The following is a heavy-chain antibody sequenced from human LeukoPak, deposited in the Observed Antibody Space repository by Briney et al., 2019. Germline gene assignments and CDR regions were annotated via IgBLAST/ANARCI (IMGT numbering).Heavy chain of an antibody. J-gene: IGHJ4*02. Sequence: GGSLRLSCAASGFTFSSYQMNWVRQAPGKGLEWISYIGSSGTVIYYADSVKGRFTISRDNAKNSLYLQMNSLRAEDTAVYYCAKDQRITMVRGGPFDYWGQGTLVTVSS. CDR3: AKDQRITMVRGGPFDY. V-gene: IGHV3-48*03. CDR1: GFTFSSYQ. CDR2: IGSSGTVI. D-gene: IGHD3-10*01.